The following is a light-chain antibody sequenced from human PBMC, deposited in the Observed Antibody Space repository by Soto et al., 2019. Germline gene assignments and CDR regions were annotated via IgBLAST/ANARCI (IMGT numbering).Light chain of an antibody. J-gene: IGLJ2*01. Sequence: QSVLMQPPSVSGAPGQRVTISCTGSSSNIGTGFGVHWYQQIPGTAPKLLIYDTTNRPSGVPDRFSGSKSGTSASLAISGLQAEDEADYYCVTWDSNLSAVVFGGGTKLTVL. V-gene: IGLV1-40*01. CDR1: SSNIGTGFG. CDR2: DTT. CDR3: VTWDSNLSAVV.